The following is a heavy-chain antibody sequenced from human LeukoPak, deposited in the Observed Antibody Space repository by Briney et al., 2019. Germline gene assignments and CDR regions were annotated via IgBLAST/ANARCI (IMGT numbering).Heavy chain of an antibody. V-gene: IGHV3-30*18. D-gene: IGHD3-16*02. J-gene: IGHJ4*02. CDR3: AKCPVTFGGVIIITTGYFDY. CDR2: ISYDGSNK. Sequence: GGSLRLSCAASGFTFRSYAMHWVRQAPGKGLEWVAVISYDGSNKYYAYSVEGRFTISRDNSKNTLYLQMNSLRTEDTAVYCCAKCPVTFGGVIIITTGYFDYWGQGTLVTVSS. CDR1: GFTFRSYA.